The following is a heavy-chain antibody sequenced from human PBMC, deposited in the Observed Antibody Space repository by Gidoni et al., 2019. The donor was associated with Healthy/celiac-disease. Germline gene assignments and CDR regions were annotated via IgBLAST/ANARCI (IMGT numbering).Heavy chain of an antibody. CDR3: ARAGGRELPPDY. Sequence: EVQLVESGGGLVQPGGSLRLSCAASGFTFSSYEMNWVRQAPGKGLELVSYISSSGSTIYYADSVKGRFTISRDNAKNSLYLQMNSLRAEDTAVYYCARAGGRELPPDYWGQGTLVTVSS. J-gene: IGHJ4*02. CDR2: ISSSGSTI. V-gene: IGHV3-48*03. CDR1: GFTFSSYE. D-gene: IGHD1-7*01.